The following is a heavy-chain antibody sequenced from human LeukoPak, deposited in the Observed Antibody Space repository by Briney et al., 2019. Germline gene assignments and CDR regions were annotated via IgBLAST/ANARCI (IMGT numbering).Heavy chain of an antibody. CDR2: INSDGSST. CDR1: GFXFSIYW. D-gene: IGHD1-1*01. Sequence: GGSLRLSCAASGFXFSIYWMHWVRQVPGKGLVWVSCINSDGSSTNYADSVKGRFTISRDNAKNTLYLQMNSLRAEDTAVYYCARGSGGYDYWGQGTLVTVSS. V-gene: IGHV3-74*01. CDR3: ARGSGGYDY. J-gene: IGHJ4*02.